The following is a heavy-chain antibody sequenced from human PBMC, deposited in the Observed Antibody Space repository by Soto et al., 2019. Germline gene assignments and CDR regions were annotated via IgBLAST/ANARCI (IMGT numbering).Heavy chain of an antibody. Sequence: GGSLRLSCAASGFTFSSYAMSWVRQAPGKGLEWVSAISGSGGSTYYADSVKGRFTISRDNSKNTLYLQMNSLRAEDTAVYYCAKDGGGVRNYYYYMDVWGKGTTVTVSS. CDR1: GFTFSSYA. D-gene: IGHD3-16*01. V-gene: IGHV3-23*01. CDR2: ISGSGGST. J-gene: IGHJ6*03. CDR3: AKDGGGVRNYYYYMDV.